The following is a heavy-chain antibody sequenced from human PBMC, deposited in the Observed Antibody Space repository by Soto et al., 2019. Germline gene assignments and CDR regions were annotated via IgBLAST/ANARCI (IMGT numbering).Heavy chain of an antibody. J-gene: IGHJ4*02. CDR1: GFTFSSYA. CDR2: ISYDGSNK. CDR3: AKAPYYYDSSGYYV. D-gene: IGHD3-22*01. Sequence: QVQLVESGGGVVQPGRSLRLSCAASGFTFSSYAMHWVRQAPGKGLEWVAVISYDGSNKYYADSVKGRFTISRDNSKNTLYLQMNSLRAEDTAVYYCAKAPYYYDSSGYYVWGQGTLVTVSS. V-gene: IGHV3-30-3*01.